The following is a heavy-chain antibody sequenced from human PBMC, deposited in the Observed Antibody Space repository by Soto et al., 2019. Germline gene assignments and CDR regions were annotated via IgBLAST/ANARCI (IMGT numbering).Heavy chain of an antibody. CDR2: VNPNTGGT. J-gene: IGHJ4*01. V-gene: IGHV1-2*02. CDR1: GYIFTDYY. CDR3: ARSLSTIGARLDY. D-gene: IGHD6-6*01. Sequence: ASVKVSCKASGYIFTDYYLHWVRQAPGQGLEYMGWVNPNTGGTKYSQRFQGRVTMTGGTLLLNWLTSDDTAVYYCARSLSTIGARLDYWGQGTLVTVSS.